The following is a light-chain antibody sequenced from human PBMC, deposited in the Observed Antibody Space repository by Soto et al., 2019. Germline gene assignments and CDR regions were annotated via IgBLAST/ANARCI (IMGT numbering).Light chain of an antibody. CDR2: GAS. CDR3: QQYANSPSM. J-gene: IGKJ1*01. V-gene: IGKV3-20*01. CDR1: QSVSSSY. Sequence: EIVLTQSPGTLSLSPGERATLSCRASQSVSSSYLAWYQHRPGQAPRLLIYGASSRATGIPDRFSGSGSGTDFTLTISRLQPEDFAVYYCQQYANSPSMFGQGTKVEIK.